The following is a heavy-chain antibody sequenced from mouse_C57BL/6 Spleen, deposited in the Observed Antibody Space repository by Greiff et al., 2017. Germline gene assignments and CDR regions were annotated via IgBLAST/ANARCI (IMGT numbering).Heavy chain of an antibody. J-gene: IGHJ2*01. CDR1: GYAFSSSW. CDR3: ARSDYDYDSTDFDY. V-gene: IGHV1-82*01. D-gene: IGHD2-4*01. CDR2: IYPGDGDT. Sequence: VQLQQSGPELVKPGASVKISCKASGYAFSSSWMNWVKQRPGKGLEWIGRIYPGDGDTNYNGKFKGKATLTADKSSSTAYMHLSSLTSEDSAFYFCARSDYDYDSTDFDYWGQGTTLTVSS.